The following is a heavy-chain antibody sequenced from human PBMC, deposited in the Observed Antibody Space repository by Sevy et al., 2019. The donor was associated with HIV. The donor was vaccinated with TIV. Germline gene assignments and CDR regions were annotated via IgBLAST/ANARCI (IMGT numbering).Heavy chain of an antibody. CDR1: GYSISSAYS. CDR2: IYHDGST. V-gene: IGHV4-38-2*02. Sequence: SEILSLTCTVSGYSISSAYSWGWIRQPPGKGLEWIANIYHDGSTYYNPSLNTRVTISIDTSKNQFSLKLSSVTAADTAVYYCSSFGRLIIINDDTFEIWGQGTMVTVSS. CDR3: SSFGRLIIINDDTFEI. D-gene: IGHD3-9*01. J-gene: IGHJ3*02.